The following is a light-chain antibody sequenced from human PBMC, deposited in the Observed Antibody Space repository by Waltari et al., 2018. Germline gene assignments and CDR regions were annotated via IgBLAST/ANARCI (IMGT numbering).Light chain of an antibody. Sequence: SYVLTQPPSVSVAPGKTARITCGGNNIETKSVHWYQQKPGQAPILVISYDSDRPSGIPERFSGSNSGNTATLTISRVEAADEADYYCQVWDANNDPGGFGTGTEVTVL. V-gene: IGLV3-21*04. CDR3: QVWDANNDPGG. CDR2: YDS. CDR1: NIETKS. J-gene: IGLJ1*01.